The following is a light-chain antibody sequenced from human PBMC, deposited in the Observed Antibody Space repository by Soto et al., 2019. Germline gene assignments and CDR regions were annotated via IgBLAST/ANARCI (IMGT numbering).Light chain of an antibody. CDR3: QQYNNWPPYT. Sequence: EIVMTQSPATLSVSPGESATLSCRASQSVTSNLAWYQQKPGQAPRLLIYGSFTRATGIPARFSGSGSGTEFTLTISSLQSEDFAIYYCQQYNNWPPYTFGQGTKLEIK. J-gene: IGKJ2*01. V-gene: IGKV3D-15*01. CDR1: QSVTSN. CDR2: GSF.